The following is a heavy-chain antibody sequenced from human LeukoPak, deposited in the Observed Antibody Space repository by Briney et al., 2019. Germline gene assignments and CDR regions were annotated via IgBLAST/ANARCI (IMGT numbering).Heavy chain of an antibody. CDR1: GFPFSTYA. V-gene: IGHV3-23*01. CDR2: ITGSGGFT. D-gene: IGHD3-10*01. Sequence: GGSLRLSCAASGFPFSTYAMNWVRQAPGKGLEWVSVITGSGGFTQYADSVKGRFTISRDNSKNTVYLQMNSLRAEDTAVYYCARDRGIPRASYYYGMDVWGQGTTVTVSS. CDR3: ARDRGIPRASYYYGMDV. J-gene: IGHJ6*02.